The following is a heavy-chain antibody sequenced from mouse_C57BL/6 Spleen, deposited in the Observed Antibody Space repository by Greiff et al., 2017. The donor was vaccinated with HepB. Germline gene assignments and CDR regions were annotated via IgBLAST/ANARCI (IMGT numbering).Heavy chain of an antibody. V-gene: IGHV1-26*01. CDR2: INPNNGGT. CDR3: ARWDYYGSSSGYFDV. J-gene: IGHJ1*03. Sequence: EVKLVESGPELVKPGASVKISCKASGYTFTDYYMNWVKQSHGKSLEWIGDINPNNGGTSYNQKFKGKATLTVDKSSSTAYMELRSLTSEDSAVYYCARWDYYGSSSGYFDVWGTGTTVTVSS. CDR1: GYTFTDYY. D-gene: IGHD1-1*01.